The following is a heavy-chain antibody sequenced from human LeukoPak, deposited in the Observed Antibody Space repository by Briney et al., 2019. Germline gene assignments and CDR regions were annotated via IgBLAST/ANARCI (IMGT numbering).Heavy chain of an antibody. D-gene: IGHD2-2*01. CDR2: ISSSGSTI. CDR1: GFTFSDYY. Sequence: AGSLRLSCAASGFTFSDYYMSWIRQAPGKGLEWVSYISSSGSTIYYADSVKGRFTISRDNAKNSLYLQMNSLRAEDTAVYYCARGIRYCSSTICYCDYWGQGTLVTVSS. V-gene: IGHV3-11*04. CDR3: ARGIRYCSSTICYCDY. J-gene: IGHJ4*02.